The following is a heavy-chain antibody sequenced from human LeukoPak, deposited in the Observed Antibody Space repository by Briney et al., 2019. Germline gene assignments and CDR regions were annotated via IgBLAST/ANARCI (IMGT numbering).Heavy chain of an antibody. D-gene: IGHD6-19*01. CDR1: GFTFSSYW. CDR2: IKQDGSEK. Sequence: GGSLRLSCAASGFTFSSYWMSWVRQAPGKGLEWVANIKQDGSEKYYVDSVKGRFTISRDNAKNSLYLQMSSLRAEDTAVYYCAREAYSSGWYGYAFDIWGQGTMVTVSS. CDR3: AREAYSSGWYGYAFDI. J-gene: IGHJ3*02. V-gene: IGHV3-7*03.